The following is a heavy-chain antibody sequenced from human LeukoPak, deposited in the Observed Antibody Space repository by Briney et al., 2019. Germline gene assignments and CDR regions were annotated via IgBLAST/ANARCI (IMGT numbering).Heavy chain of an antibody. D-gene: IGHD2-8*01. V-gene: IGHV1-18*01. CDR3: ARAVGYCTNGVCYFEWFDP. CDR1: GYTFTSYG. J-gene: IGHJ5*02. Sequence: ASVKVSCKASGYTFTSYGISWVRQAPGQGLEWMGWISAYNGNTNYAQKLQGRVTMTTDTSTSTAYMELRSLRSDDTAVYYCARAVGYCTNGVCYFEWFDPWGQGTLVTVSS. CDR2: ISAYNGNT.